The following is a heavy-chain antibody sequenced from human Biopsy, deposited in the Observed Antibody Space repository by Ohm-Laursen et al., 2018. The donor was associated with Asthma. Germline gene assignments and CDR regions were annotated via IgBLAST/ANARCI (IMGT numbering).Heavy chain of an antibody. CDR3: AKSADYYDSTDYLDF. V-gene: IGHV3-9*01. D-gene: IGHD3-22*01. CDR2: ISWNSGNI. J-gene: IGHJ4*01. Sequence: SLRLSCAASGFSFDDCAMHWVRQAPGKGLEWVSSISWNSGNIDYADSVKGRFTISRDSAKNSLYLQMQSLRPEDAAFYYCAKSADYYDSTDYLDFWGRGTLVTVSS. CDR1: GFSFDDCA.